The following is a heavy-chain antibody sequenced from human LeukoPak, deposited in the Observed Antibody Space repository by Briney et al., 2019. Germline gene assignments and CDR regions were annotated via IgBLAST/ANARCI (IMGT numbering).Heavy chain of an antibody. V-gene: IGHV1-46*01. CDR2: INPSGGST. CDR1: GYTFTSYY. Sequence: ASVKVSCKASGYTFTSYYMHWVRQAPGQGLEWMGIINPSGGSTSYAQKFQGRVTMTRDMSTSTVYMELSSLRSEDTAAYYCARGPFFDAFDIWGQGTMVTVSS. J-gene: IGHJ3*02. CDR3: ARGPFFDAFDI.